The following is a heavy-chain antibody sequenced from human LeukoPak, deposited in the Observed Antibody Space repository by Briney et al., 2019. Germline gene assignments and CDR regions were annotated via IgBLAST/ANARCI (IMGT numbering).Heavy chain of an antibody. Sequence: TASETLSLTCTVSGGSISSGSYYWSWIRQPAGKGLEWIGRIYTSGSTNYNPSLKSRVTISVDTSKNQFSLKLSSVTAADTAVYYCARDSLGAGGIDYWGQGTLVTVSS. D-gene: IGHD1-26*01. CDR2: IYTSGST. V-gene: IGHV4-61*02. J-gene: IGHJ4*02. CDR1: GGSISSGSYY. CDR3: ARDSLGAGGIDY.